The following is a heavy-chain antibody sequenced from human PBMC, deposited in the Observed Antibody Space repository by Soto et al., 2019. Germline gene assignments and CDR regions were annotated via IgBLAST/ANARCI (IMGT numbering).Heavy chain of an antibody. J-gene: IGHJ4*02. D-gene: IGHD3-10*01. V-gene: IGHV3-23*01. CDR1: GFTFSSYA. CDR2: ISGSGGST. CDR3: ATVPPPAMVRGAVKYFDY. Sequence: EVQLLESGGGLVQPGGSLRLSCAASGFTFSSYAMSWVRQAPGKGLEWVSAISGSGGSTYYADSVKGRFTISRDNSKNTLYLQMNSLRAEDTAVYYCATVPPPAMVRGAVKYFDYWGQGTLVTVSS.